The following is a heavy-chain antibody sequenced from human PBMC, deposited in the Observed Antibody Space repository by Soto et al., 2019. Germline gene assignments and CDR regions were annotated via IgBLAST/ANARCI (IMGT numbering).Heavy chain of an antibody. CDR2: IKHDRSEK. CDR3: ARDEADKGYYYYGMDV. Sequence: GVLRLFCAASAFTIINYWLSWVGQAPGQGLEWVANIKHDRSEKDYVDFVKGRITIFRDYAKNSQYLQVQRMKGEDKAVFYCARDEADKGYYYYGMDVWGQGTTVTVSS. D-gene: IGHD3-22*01. V-gene: IGHV3-7*05. CDR1: AFTIINYW. J-gene: IGHJ6*02.